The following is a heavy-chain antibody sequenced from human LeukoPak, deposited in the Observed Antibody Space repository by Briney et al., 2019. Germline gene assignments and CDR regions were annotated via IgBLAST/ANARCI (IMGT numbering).Heavy chain of an antibody. J-gene: IGHJ4*02. D-gene: IGHD3-10*01. CDR1: GYTFTSYG. CDR2: MNPNSGNT. V-gene: IGHV1-8*03. CDR3: ARSYGSGSYDY. Sequence: ASVKVSCKASGYTFTSYGISWVRQAPGQGLEWMGWMNPNSGNTGYAQKFQGRVTITRNTSISTAYMELSSLRSEDTAVYYCARSYGSGSYDYWGQGTLVTVSS.